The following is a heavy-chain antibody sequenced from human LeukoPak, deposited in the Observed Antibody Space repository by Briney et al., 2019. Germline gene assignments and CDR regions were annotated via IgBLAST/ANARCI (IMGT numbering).Heavy chain of an antibody. CDR2: IYTSGST. J-gene: IGHJ3*02. Sequence: PSETLSLTCTVSGGAISSYYWSWIRQPAGKGLEWIGRIYTSGSTNYNPSLKSRVTMSVDTSKNQFSLKLSSVTAADTAVYYCARDGELQRIAAAGTDAFDIWGQGTMVTVSS. CDR1: GGAISSYY. V-gene: IGHV4-4*07. D-gene: IGHD6-13*01. CDR3: ARDGELQRIAAAGTDAFDI.